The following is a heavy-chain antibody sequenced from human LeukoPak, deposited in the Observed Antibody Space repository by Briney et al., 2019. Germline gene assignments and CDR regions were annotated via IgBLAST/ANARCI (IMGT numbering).Heavy chain of an antibody. CDR1: GFTFSSYG. J-gene: IGHJ4*02. CDR2: IWYDGSNK. CDR3: ARDRPRHSSSWSYYFDY. V-gene: IGHV3-33*01. Sequence: GGSLRLSCAASGFTFSSYGMHWVRQAPGKGLEWVAVIWYDGSNKYYADSVKGRFTISRDNSKNTLYLQMNSLRAEDTAVYYCARDRPRHSSSWSYYFDYWGQGTLVTVSS. D-gene: IGHD6-13*01.